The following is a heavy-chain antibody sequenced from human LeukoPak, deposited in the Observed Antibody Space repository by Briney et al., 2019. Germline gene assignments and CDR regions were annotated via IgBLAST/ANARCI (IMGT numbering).Heavy chain of an antibody. D-gene: IGHD3-10*01. CDR2: IYYSGST. J-gene: IGHJ4*02. Sequence: SETLSLTCTVSGGSISSYYWSWIRQPPGKGLEWIGSIYYSGSTYYNPSLKGRVTISVDTSKNQFSLKLSSVTAADTAVYYCARGPAWFGELLSFFDYWGQGTLVTVSS. CDR1: GGSISSYY. CDR3: ARGPAWFGELLSFFDY. V-gene: IGHV4-59*12.